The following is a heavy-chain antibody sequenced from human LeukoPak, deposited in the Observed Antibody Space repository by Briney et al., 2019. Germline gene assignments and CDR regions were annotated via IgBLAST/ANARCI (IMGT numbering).Heavy chain of an antibody. J-gene: IGHJ4*02. V-gene: IGHV3-23*01. Sequence: PGGSLRLSCAASGFTFSRYAMSWVRQAPGKGLEWVSGISGSGGSTYYADSVKGRFTISRDNSKNTLYLQMNSLRAEDTAVYYCAKSHSYYYDSSGYYFDYWGQGTLVTVSS. D-gene: IGHD3-22*01. CDR1: GFTFSRYA. CDR2: ISGSGGST. CDR3: AKSHSYYYDSSGYYFDY.